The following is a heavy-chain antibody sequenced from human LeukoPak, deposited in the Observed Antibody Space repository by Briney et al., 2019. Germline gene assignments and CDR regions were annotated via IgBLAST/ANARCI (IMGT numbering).Heavy chain of an antibody. CDR1: GFXFSGYE. Sequence: PGGSLRLSCAASGFXFSGYEINWVRQAPGKGLEWVSYISSSGSSIYYADSVKGRFTISRDNAKNSLYLQMNSLRAEDTAVYYCARDLSGWYDYWGQGTLVTVSS. D-gene: IGHD6-19*01. J-gene: IGHJ4*02. CDR2: ISSSGSSI. CDR3: ARDLSGWYDY. V-gene: IGHV3-48*03.